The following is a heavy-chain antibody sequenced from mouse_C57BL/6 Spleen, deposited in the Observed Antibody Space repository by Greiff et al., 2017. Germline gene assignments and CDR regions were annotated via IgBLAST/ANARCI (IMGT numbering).Heavy chain of an antibody. Sequence: EVQLQQSGTVLARPGASVKMSCKTSGYTFTSYWMHWVNQRPGQGLEWIGAIYPGNSDTSYNQKFKGKAKLTAVTSASTAYMELSSLTNEDSAVYYCTREDYYGSSYWYFDVWGTGTTVTVSS. V-gene: IGHV1-5*01. J-gene: IGHJ1*03. CDR3: TREDYYGSSYWYFDV. D-gene: IGHD1-1*01. CDR2: IYPGNSDT. CDR1: GYTFTSYW.